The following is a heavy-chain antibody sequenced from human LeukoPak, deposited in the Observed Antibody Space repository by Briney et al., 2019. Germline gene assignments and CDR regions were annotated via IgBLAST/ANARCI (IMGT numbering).Heavy chain of an antibody. CDR1: GFTFDDYA. D-gene: IGHD5-12*01. Sequence: PGRSLRLSCAASGFTFDDYAMPWVRQAPGKGLEWVSGISWNSGSIGYADSVKGRFTISRDNAKNSLYLQMNSLRAEDTALYYCAKSIGIVDGYYFDYWGQGTLVTVSS. CDR3: AKSIGIVDGYYFDY. CDR2: ISWNSGSI. J-gene: IGHJ4*02. V-gene: IGHV3-9*01.